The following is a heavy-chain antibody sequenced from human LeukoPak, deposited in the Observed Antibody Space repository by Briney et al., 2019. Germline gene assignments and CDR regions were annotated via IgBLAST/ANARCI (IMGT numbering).Heavy chain of an antibody. V-gene: IGHV4-61*02. CDR3: ARHGQSSDY. Sequence: NPSETLSLTCTVSGGSVGSGSYYWDWIRRTAGKGLEWIGRVHTSGSTKYSPSLKGRLTILIDTSSNQVSLNLSSVTAADTAIYYCARHGQSSDYWGPGTVVTVSS. CDR2: VHTSGST. CDR1: GGSVGSGSYY. J-gene: IGHJ4*02. D-gene: IGHD3/OR15-3a*01.